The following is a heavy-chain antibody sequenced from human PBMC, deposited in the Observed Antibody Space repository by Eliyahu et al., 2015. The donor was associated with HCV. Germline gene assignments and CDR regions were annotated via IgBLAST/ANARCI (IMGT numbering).Heavy chain of an antibody. CDR1: GGSXSSSSYY. CDR2: IYYSGST. J-gene: IGHJ4*02. CDR3: ASSYDYVWGSYRGDY. D-gene: IGHD3-16*02. Sequence: QLQLQESGPGLVKPSETLSLTCTVSGGSXSSSSYYWGWXRQPPGKGLEWIGGIYYSGSTYYNPSLKSRVTISVDTSKNQFSLKLSSVTAADTAVYYCASSYDYVWGSYRGDYWGQGTLVTVSS. V-gene: IGHV4-39*01.